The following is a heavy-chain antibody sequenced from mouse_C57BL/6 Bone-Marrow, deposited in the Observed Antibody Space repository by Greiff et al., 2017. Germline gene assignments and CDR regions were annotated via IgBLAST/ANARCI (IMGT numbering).Heavy chain of an antibody. CDR3: ARSSGYEAMDY. CDR1: GYTFTDYY. V-gene: IGHV1-75*01. Sequence: VQLQQSGPELVKPGASVKISCKASGYTFTDYYINWVKQRPGQGLEWIGWIFPGSGSTYYNETVKGKVTLTVDNSSSTAYMLLSSLTSEDSEVYVSARSSGYEAMDYWGQGTSVTVSS. J-gene: IGHJ4*01. D-gene: IGHD3-2*02. CDR2: IFPGSGST.